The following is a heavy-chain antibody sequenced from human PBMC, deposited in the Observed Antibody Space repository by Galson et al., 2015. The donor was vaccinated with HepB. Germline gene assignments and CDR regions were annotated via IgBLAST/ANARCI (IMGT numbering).Heavy chain of an antibody. CDR3: TRRGSRVPSSKNMYYYTGMDV. Sequence: QSGAEVKKPGESLKISCQGSGYRFNMYYIDWVRQMPGKGLEWMGSVFPGDSDVTYSPSFQGQVIISVDKSISTAYLQWSSLKASDTAMYYCTRRGSRVPSSKNMYYYTGMDVWGQGTTVTVSS. J-gene: IGHJ6*02. CDR1: GYRFNMYY. V-gene: IGHV5-51*03. D-gene: IGHD3-3*01. CDR2: VFPGDSDV.